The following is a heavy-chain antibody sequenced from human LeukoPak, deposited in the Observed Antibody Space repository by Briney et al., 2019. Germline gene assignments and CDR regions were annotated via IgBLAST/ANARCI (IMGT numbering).Heavy chain of an antibody. J-gene: IGHJ4*02. V-gene: IGHV1-18*01. CDR3: SLMVRGVISAPFNY. D-gene: IGHD3-10*01. CDR2: ISAYNGNT. CDR1: GYTFTSYG. Sequence: ASVKVSCKASGYTFTSYGISWVRQAPGQGLEWMGWISAYNGNTNYAQKLQGRVTMTTDTSTSTAYMELRSLRSDDTAVYYCSLMVRGVISAPFNYWGQGTLVTVSS.